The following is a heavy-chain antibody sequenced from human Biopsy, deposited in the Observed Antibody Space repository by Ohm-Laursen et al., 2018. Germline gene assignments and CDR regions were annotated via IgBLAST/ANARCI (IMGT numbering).Heavy chain of an antibody. CDR2: FAPENGKT. D-gene: IGHD1-20*01. CDR1: GYTPTDLS. CDR3: AGDINNWNVNY. V-gene: IGHV1-24*01. J-gene: IGHJ4*02. Sequence: ASVKASCKVSGYTPTDLSMHSVRQAPGKGLEWMGGFAPENGKTIYAQKFQGRVTMTEDTSTDTAYMELSNLRSEDTAVYYCAGDINNWNVNYWGQGTLVIVSS.